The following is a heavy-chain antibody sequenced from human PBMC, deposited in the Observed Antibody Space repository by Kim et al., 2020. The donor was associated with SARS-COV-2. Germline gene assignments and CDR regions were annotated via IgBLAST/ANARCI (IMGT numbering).Heavy chain of an antibody. CDR3: AKDGPEAGTGLYYFDS. J-gene: IGHJ4*02. D-gene: IGHD1-1*01. Sequence: ESVEGRFAISRDDSKDTLYLKMNSLEVEDTATYYCAKDGPEAGTGLYYFDSWGQGTLVTVSS. V-gene: IGHV3-23*01.